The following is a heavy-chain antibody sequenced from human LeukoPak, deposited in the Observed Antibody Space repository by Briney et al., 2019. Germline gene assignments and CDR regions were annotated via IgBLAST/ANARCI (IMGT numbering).Heavy chain of an antibody. CDR3: AREGVAGTGLDY. CDR1: GYTFSKYN. D-gene: IGHD6-13*01. CDR2: INPSGGT. V-gene: IGHV1-46*01. J-gene: IGHJ4*02. Sequence: ASVKVSCKASGYTFSKYNMHWVRQAPGQGLEWMGIINPSGGTSYAQKLQGRITVTRDTSTSTLYMELSSLRSEDRAVYYCAREGVAGTGLDYWGQGTLVTVSS.